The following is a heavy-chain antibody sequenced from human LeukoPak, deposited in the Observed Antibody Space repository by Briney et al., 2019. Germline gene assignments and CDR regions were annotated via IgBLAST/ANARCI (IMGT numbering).Heavy chain of an antibody. Sequence: SETLSLTCTVSGGSISSYYWSWIRQPPGKGLQWIGYIYYSGSTNYNPSRKSRVTISVETSKNQFSLKLNSVTAADTAVYYCARSGSYHNNFDYWGQGTLVTVSS. CDR1: GGSISSYY. CDR3: ARSGSYHNNFDY. CDR2: IYYSGST. D-gene: IGHD1-26*01. V-gene: IGHV4-59*01. J-gene: IGHJ4*02.